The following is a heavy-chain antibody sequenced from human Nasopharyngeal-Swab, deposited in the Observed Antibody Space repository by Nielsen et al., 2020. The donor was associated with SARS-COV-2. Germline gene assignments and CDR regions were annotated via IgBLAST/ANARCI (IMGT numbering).Heavy chain of an antibody. Sequence: GESLKISCAASGFTFSTYAMGWVRQAPGKGLEWVSLIYSGGSTYYADSVKGRFTISRDNSKNTLYLQMNSLRAEDTAVYYCARDLPSPYYYYGMDVWGQGTTVTVSS. CDR1: GFTFSTYA. CDR2: IYSGGST. V-gene: IGHV3-66*01. CDR3: ARDLPSPYYYYGMDV. J-gene: IGHJ6*02.